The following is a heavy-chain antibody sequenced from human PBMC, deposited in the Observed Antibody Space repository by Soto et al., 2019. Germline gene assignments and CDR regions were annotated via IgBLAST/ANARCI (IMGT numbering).Heavy chain of an antibody. J-gene: IGHJ6*03. Sequence: GGSLRLSCAASGFTFSSYSMNWVRQAPGKGLEWVSSISSSSSYIYYADSVKGRFTISRDNAKNSLYLQMNSLRAEDTAVYYCARFLPVVPAAMRPIGYYMDVWGKGTTVTVSS. CDR2: ISSSSSYI. D-gene: IGHD2-2*01. CDR3: ARFLPVVPAAMRPIGYYMDV. V-gene: IGHV3-21*01. CDR1: GFTFSSYS.